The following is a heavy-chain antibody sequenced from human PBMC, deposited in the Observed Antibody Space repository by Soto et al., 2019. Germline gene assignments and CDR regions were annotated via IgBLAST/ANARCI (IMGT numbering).Heavy chain of an antibody. CDR1: GFTFSNNW. Sequence: EVQLVESGGGLVQPGGSLRLSCAASGFTFSNNWMHWVRQAPGKGLEWVSRINSDGSSTSYADSVKGRFTISRDNAKNTLYIQMNSLRVEDTAVYYCARDPDYYDSSGYPYYYYGLDVWGQGTTVTVSS. D-gene: IGHD3-22*01. J-gene: IGHJ6*02. V-gene: IGHV3-74*01. CDR3: ARDPDYYDSSGYPYYYYGLDV. CDR2: INSDGSST.